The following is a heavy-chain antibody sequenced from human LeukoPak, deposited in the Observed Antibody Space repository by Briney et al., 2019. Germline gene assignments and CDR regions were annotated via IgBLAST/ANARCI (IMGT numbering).Heavy chain of an antibody. J-gene: IGHJ4*02. Sequence: GASVKVSCKASGYTFTSYAMHWVRQAPGQRLEWMGWSNAGNGNTKYSQEFQSRVTITRDTSASTAYMELSSLRSEDMAVYYCVRDNSGIFDYWGQGTLVTVSS. V-gene: IGHV1-3*02. D-gene: IGHD1-26*01. CDR2: SNAGNGNT. CDR3: VRDNSGIFDY. CDR1: GYTFTSYA.